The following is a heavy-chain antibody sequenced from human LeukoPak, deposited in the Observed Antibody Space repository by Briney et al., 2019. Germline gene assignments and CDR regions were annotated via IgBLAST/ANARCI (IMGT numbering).Heavy chain of an antibody. Sequence: GSSGKVSCKPSGGTFSSYAIIWVRQAAGQGLEGMGRIMPIFGTANFAQKLQGRGTITTAASTSTGYGELSSLRSEDTAVYYCARMYYDFWSGYEYDAFDIWGQGTMVTVSS. V-gene: IGHV1-69*05. J-gene: IGHJ3*02. CDR2: IMPIFGTA. CDR1: GGTFSSYA. D-gene: IGHD3-3*01. CDR3: ARMYYDFWSGYEYDAFDI.